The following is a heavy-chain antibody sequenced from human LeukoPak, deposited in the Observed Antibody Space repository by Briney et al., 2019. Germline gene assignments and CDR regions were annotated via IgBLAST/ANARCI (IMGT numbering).Heavy chain of an antibody. CDR3: ATPRGGGSYSFDY. CDR1: GFTFDDYA. J-gene: IGHJ4*02. D-gene: IGHD1-26*01. Sequence: PGGSLRLSCAASGFTFDDYAMHWVRQAPGKGLEWVSGLNWNSGGIVYADSVKGRFTISRDNAKNSLYLQMNSLRAEDTAVYYCATPRGGGSYSFDYWGQGTLVTVSS. CDR2: LNWNSGGI. V-gene: IGHV3-9*01.